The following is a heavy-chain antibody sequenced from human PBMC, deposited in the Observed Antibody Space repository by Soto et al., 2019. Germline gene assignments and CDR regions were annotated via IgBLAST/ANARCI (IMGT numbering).Heavy chain of an antibody. CDR3: ARGDLWSGYQFSAGTDYGMDG. CDR2: ISAYNGNT. V-gene: IGHV1-18*04. D-gene: IGHD3-3*01. Sequence: ASVKVSCKASGYTFTSYGISWVRQAPGQGLEWMGCISAYNGNTNYAQNLQGRVTMTTDTSTSTAYMELRSLRSDDTAVYYCARGDLWSGYQFSAGTDYGMDGWGQGTTVTAP. J-gene: IGHJ6*02. CDR1: GYTFTSYG.